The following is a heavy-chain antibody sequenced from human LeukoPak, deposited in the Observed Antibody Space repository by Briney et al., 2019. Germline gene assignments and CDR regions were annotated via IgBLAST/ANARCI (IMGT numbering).Heavy chain of an antibody. J-gene: IGHJ1*01. CDR3: ARGRATTVVTPRYFQH. V-gene: IGHV4-34*01. D-gene: IGHD4-23*01. Sequence: SETLSLTCAVYGGSFSGYYWSWIRQPPGKGLEWIGKINHSGSTNYNPSLKSRVTISVDTSKNQFSLKLSSVTAADTAVYYCARGRATTVVTPRYFQHWGQGTLVTVSS. CDR2: INHSGST. CDR1: GGSFSGYY.